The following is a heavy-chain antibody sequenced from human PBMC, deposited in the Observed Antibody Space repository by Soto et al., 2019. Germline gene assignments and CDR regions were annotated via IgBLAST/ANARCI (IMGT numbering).Heavy chain of an antibody. D-gene: IGHD7-27*01. CDR2: IGSRTM. V-gene: IGHV3-48*01. Sequence: EVQLVESGGGLVQPGGSLRLSCAASGFTFSSYGMSWVRQAPGKGLDWVSYIGSRTMYYADSVKGRFTISRDNAKNSLYLQMNSLRAEDTAVYYCARDPSGERDFDYWGQGTLVTVSS. CDR3: ARDPSGERDFDY. J-gene: IGHJ4*02. CDR1: GFTFSSYG.